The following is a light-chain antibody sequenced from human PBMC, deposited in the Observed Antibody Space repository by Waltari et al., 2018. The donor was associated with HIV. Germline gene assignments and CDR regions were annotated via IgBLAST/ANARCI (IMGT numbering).Light chain of an antibody. CDR3: QQYNRDPS. V-gene: IGKV1-5*03. J-gene: IGKJ5*01. CDR2: KAS. Sequence: DIHMTQSPSTLSAFVGDRVTITCRASQDITSWLAWSQQKPGKAPKLLIRKASVLESGVSSRFSGSGSGTEFTLIIDSLEPDDFATYYCQQYNRDPSFGQGTRLEMK. CDR1: QDITSW.